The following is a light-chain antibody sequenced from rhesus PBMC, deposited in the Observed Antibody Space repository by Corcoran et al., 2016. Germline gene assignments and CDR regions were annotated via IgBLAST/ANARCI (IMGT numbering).Light chain of an antibody. CDR3: QQYFSDPLT. CDR1: QSFSSS. J-gene: IGKJ4*01. CDR2: SAS. Sequence: DIQMTQSPSSLSASVGDTVTITCRASQSFSSSLAWYQQKPGKAPKLMIYSASRLQSGVPSRFSGSKSGTDFNLTISSLQPEDIASYYCQQYFSDPLTFGEGTKVELK. V-gene: IGKV1-46*01.